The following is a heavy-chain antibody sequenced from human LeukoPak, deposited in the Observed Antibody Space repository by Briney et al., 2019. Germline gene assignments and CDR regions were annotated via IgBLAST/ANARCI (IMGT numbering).Heavy chain of an antibody. CDR1: GGSISSGGYY. CDR2: INHSGST. CDR3: ARGLSAIVY. D-gene: IGHD2-15*01. Sequence: SETLSLTCTVSGGSISSGGYYWSWIRQPPGKGLEWIGEINHSGSTNYNPSLKSRVTISVDTSKNQFSLKLSSVTAADTAVYYCARGLSAIVYWGQGTLVTVSS. V-gene: IGHV4-39*07. J-gene: IGHJ4*02.